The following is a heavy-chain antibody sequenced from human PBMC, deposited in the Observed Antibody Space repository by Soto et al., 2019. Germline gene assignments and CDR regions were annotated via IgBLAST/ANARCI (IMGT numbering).Heavy chain of an antibody. J-gene: IGHJ3*02. Sequence: GGSLRLSCAASGFTFSSYAMSWVRQAPGKGLEWVSAISGSGGSTYYADSVKGRFTISRDNSKNTLYLQMNSLRAEDTAVYYCAKEGCSGGSCYSPAFDIWGQGTMVTVSS. D-gene: IGHD2-15*01. CDR2: ISGSGGST. V-gene: IGHV3-23*01. CDR3: AKEGCSGGSCYSPAFDI. CDR1: GFTFSSYA.